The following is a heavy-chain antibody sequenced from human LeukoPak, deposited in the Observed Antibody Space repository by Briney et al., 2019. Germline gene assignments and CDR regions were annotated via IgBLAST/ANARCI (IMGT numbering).Heavy chain of an antibody. CDR2: INQDGSEK. CDR1: GFSFSYYW. D-gene: IGHD2-2*01. CDR3: AREASLYCSGNDCYWAFDR. Sequence: PGGSLRLSCAASGFSFSYYWMSWVRQAPGKGLEWVANINQDGSEKYYVDSVKGRFTISSDNAKNSLFLQMNGLRAEDTAVYYCAREASLYCSGNDCYWAFDRWGPGTLVTVSS. V-gene: IGHV3-7*01. J-gene: IGHJ5*02.